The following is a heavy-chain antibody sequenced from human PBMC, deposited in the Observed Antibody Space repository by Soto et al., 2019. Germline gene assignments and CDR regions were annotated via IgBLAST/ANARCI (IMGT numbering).Heavy chain of an antibody. CDR2: IIPILGIA. CDR3: ANGYSGYDWANWFDP. J-gene: IGHJ5*02. Sequence: QVPLVQSGAEVKKPGSSVKVSCKASGGTFSSYTISWVRQAPGQGLEWMGRIIPILGIANYAQKFQGRVTITADKSTSTAYMELSSLRSEDTAVYYCANGYSGYDWANWFDPWGQGTLVTVSS. D-gene: IGHD5-12*01. CDR1: GGTFSSYT. V-gene: IGHV1-69*02.